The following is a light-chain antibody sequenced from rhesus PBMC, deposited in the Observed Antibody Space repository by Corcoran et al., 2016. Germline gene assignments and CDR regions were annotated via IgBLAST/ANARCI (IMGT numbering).Light chain of an antibody. J-gene: IGLJ1*01. CDR1: SSDIGGYNY. CDR2: EVS. Sequence: QAALTQPRSVSGSPGQSVTISCTGTSSDIGGYNYVSWYQQHPGTAPKLMIYEVSKRHSGVSDRFSGSKSGNTDSLTISGLQAEDEADYYCSSYAGSNTFIFGAGTRLTVL. CDR3: SSYAGSNTFI. V-gene: IGLV2-32*02.